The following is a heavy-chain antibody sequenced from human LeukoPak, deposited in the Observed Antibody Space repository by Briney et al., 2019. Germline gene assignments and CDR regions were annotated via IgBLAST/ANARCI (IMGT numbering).Heavy chain of an antibody. V-gene: IGHV4-38-2*02. CDR2: IYHSGST. CDR3: AREGEDCSGGSCYHYYFDY. CDR1: GDSISSGYY. J-gene: IGHJ4*02. Sequence: TSETLSLTCTVSGDSISSGYYWGWIRQPPGKGLEWIGSIYHSGSTYYNPSLKSRVTISVDTSKNQFSLKLSSVTAADTAVYYCAREGEDCSGGSCYHYYFDYWGQGTLVTVSS. D-gene: IGHD2-15*01.